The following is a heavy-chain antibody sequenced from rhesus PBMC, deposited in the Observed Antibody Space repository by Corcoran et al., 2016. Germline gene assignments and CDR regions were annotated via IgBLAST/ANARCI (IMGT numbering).Heavy chain of an antibody. CDR3: ASVDYGSGFPDF. V-gene: IGHV4-73*01. CDR2: IDFNTAST. J-gene: IGHJ4*01. Sequence: QVRLQQWGEGLVKPSETLSLTCAVYGGSISAYFWTWLRRPPGKGLEWIGNIDFNTASTNYNPSLKNRVTCSKDTSKNQFSLKLNSVTAADTAVYYCASVDYGSGFPDFWGQGVLVTVSS. CDR1: GGSISAYF. D-gene: IGHD3-28*01.